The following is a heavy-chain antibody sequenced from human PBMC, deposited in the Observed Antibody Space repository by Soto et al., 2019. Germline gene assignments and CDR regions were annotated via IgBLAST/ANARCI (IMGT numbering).Heavy chain of an antibody. CDR3: AIPGLGGGKSRFDP. CDR1: GGTFSSYA. J-gene: IGHJ5*02. D-gene: IGHD2-15*01. V-gene: IGHV1-69*13. CDR2: IITIFGTA. Sequence: SVKVSCKASGGTFSSYAISWVRQAPGQGLEWMGGIITIFGTANHAQKFQGRVTITADESTSTAYMELSSLRSEDTALYYCAIPGLGGGKSRFDPWGQGTLVTVSS.